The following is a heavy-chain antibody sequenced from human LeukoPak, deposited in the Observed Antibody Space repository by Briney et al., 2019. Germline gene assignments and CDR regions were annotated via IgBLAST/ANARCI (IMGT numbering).Heavy chain of an antibody. J-gene: IGHJ6*02. Sequence: GASVKVSCKASGGTFSSYAISWVRQAPGQGLEWMGRIIPILGIANYAQKFQGRVTITADKSTSTAYMELSSLRSEDTAVYYCARPSYGYYYYYGMDVWGQGTTVTVSS. CDR1: GGTFSSYA. CDR2: IIPILGIA. CDR3: ARPSYGYYYYYGMDV. V-gene: IGHV1-69*04. D-gene: IGHD5-18*01.